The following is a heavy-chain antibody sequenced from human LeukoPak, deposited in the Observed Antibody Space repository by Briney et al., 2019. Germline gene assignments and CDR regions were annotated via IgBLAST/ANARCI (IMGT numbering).Heavy chain of an antibody. V-gene: IGHV3-30*18. CDR1: GFTFSSYG. D-gene: IGHD3-3*01. J-gene: IGHJ4*02. CDR3: AKAYDFWSGYPDD. CDR2: ISYDGSGDK. Sequence: GRSLRLSCVASGFTFSSYGMHWVRQAPGKGLEWATVISYDGSGDKYCADSVKGRFTISRDNSKNTVYLQMNSLRAEDTAVYYCAKAYDFWSGYPDDWGRGTLVTVSS.